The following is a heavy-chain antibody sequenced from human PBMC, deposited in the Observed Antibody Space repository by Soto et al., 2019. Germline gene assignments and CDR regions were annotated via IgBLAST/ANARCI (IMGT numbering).Heavy chain of an antibody. Sequence: GESLKISCKGSGYSFTSYWIGWVRQMPGKGLDWMGIIYPGDSDTRYSPSFQGQVTISADKSISTAYLQWSSLKASDTAMYYCARLRGYGDYYYYGMDVWGQGTTVTVSS. CDR2: IYPGDSDT. CDR3: ARLRGYGDYYYYGMDV. J-gene: IGHJ6*02. CDR1: GYSFTSYW. D-gene: IGHD4-17*01. V-gene: IGHV5-51*01.